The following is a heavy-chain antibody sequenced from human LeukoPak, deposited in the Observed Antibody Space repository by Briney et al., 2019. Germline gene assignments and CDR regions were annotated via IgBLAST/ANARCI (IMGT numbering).Heavy chain of an antibody. CDR3: AKDQSSSWYGIDY. V-gene: IGHV3-23*01. CDR2: ISGSGGST. J-gene: IGHJ4*02. CDR1: GFTSSSYV. Sequence: GGSLRLSCAASGFTSSSYVMTWVRQAPGEGLEWVSTISGSGGSTYYADSVKGRFTISRDNSKNTLYLQMNSLRAEDTAVYYCAKDQSSSWYGIDYWGQGTLVSVSS. D-gene: IGHD6-13*01.